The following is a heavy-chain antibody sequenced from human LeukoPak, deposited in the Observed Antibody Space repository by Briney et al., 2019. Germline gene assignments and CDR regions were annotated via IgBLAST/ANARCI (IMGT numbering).Heavy chain of an antibody. CDR1: GYTFTGYY. V-gene: IGHV1-2*02. J-gene: IGHJ4*02. Sequence: ASVKVPCKASGYTFTGYYMHWVRQAPGQGLEWMGWINPNSGGTNYAQKFQGRVTTTRDTSISTAYMELSRLRSDDTAVYYCARVRFEVRDDFWSGPWFLDYWGQGTLVTVSS. D-gene: IGHD3-3*01. CDR2: INPNSGGT. CDR3: ARVRFEVRDDFWSGPWFLDY.